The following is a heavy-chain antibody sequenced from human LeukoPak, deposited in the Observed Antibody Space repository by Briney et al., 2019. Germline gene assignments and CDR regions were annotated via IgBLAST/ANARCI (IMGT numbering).Heavy chain of an antibody. D-gene: IGHD6-19*01. Sequence: ASVKVSCKASGYTFTSYAMNWVRQAPGQGLEWMGWINTNTGNPTYAQGFTGRFVFSLDTSVSTAYLQISSLKAEDTAVYYCARIAVTAPKYYYYGMDVWGLGTTVTVSS. CDR2: INTNTGNP. CDR3: ARIAVTAPKYYYYGMDV. V-gene: IGHV7-4-1*02. J-gene: IGHJ6*02. CDR1: GYTFTSYA.